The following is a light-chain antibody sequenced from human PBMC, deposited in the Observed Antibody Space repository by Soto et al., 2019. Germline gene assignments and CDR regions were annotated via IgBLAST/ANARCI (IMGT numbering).Light chain of an antibody. J-gene: IGLJ1*01. V-gene: IGLV6-57*03. CDR1: SGRIASIY. CDR2: DDD. CDR3: HSHDNTNQV. Sequence: NFMLTQPHSVSESPGKTVTISCTRSSGRIASIYVQWYQQRPGSAPTTVIYDDDERPSGVPDRFSGSVDSSSNSASLTISGLTTEDEADYYCHSHDNTNQVFGTGTKLTV.